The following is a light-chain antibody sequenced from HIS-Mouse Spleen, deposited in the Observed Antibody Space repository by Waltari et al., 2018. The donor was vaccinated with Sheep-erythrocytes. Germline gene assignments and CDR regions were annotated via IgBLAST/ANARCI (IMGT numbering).Light chain of an antibody. CDR1: SSDVGGYNY. CDR2: DVS. V-gene: IGLV2-11*01. Sequence: QSALTQPRSVSGSPGQSVTISCTGTSSDVGGYNYVSWYQPHPGKAPKLMIYDVSQRPSGVPDRFSGSKSGNTASLTISGLQAEDEADYYCCSYAGSYNHVFATGTKVTVL. J-gene: IGLJ1*01. CDR3: CSYAGSYNHV.